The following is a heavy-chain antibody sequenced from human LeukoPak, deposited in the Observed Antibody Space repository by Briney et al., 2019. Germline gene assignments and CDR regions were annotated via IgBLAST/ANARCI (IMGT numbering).Heavy chain of an antibody. D-gene: IGHD4-17*01. CDR3: ARARGPGGDLAFDI. CDR2: IYSGGTT. J-gene: IGHJ3*02. V-gene: IGHV3-66*01. Sequence: GGSLRLSCAASGFTFSSYSMNWVRQAPGKGLEWVSVIYSGGTTYYADSVKGRFTISRDNSKNTLYLQMNSLRAEDTAVYYCARARGPGGDLAFDIWGQGTMVTVSS. CDR1: GFTFSSYS.